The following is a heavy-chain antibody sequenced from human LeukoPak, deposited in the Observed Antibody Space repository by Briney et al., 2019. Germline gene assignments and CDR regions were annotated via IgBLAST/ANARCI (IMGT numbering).Heavy chain of an antibody. D-gene: IGHD4-17*01. CDR1: GFIFSSYG. Sequence: PGGSLRLSCAASGFIFSSYGMHWVRQAPGEGLEWVAVTSYDGSIKYLADPVKGRFTISRDNSKNTLYLQMNSLRAEDTAMYYCAKDLVLMTTVTLPLDCWGQGTLVTVSS. V-gene: IGHV3-30*18. CDR3: AKDLVLMTTVTLPLDC. J-gene: IGHJ4*02. CDR2: TSYDGSIK.